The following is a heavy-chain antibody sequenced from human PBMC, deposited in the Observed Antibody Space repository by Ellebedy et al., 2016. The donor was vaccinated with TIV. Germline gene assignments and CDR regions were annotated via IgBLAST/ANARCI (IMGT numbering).Heavy chain of an antibody. D-gene: IGHD3-22*01. J-gene: IGHJ4*02. CDR1: GFDFYANG. V-gene: IGHV3-30*03. Sequence: GGSLRLSCVASGFDFYANGMHWVRQAPGKGLEWVAVISFDGRNIFYANSVKGRFTISRDNSKNTVFLKMSSLRADDTAVYYCARVYSSYSVDYWGPGTLVTVSS. CDR2: ISFDGRNI. CDR3: ARVYSSYSVDY.